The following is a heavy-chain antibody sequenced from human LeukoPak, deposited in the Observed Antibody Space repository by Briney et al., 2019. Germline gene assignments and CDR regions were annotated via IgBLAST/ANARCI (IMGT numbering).Heavy chain of an antibody. CDR1: GYTFTSYG. V-gene: IGHV1-18*01. J-gene: IGHJ5*02. Sequence: ASVKVSCKASGYTFTSYGISWVRQAPGQGLEWMGWISAYNGNTNYAQKLQGRVTMTTDTSTSTAYMELRSLRSDDTAVYYCARVVRGAYGDYVGDWFDPWGQGTLVTVSS. CDR2: ISAYNGNT. CDR3: ARVVRGAYGDYVGDWFDP. D-gene: IGHD4-17*01.